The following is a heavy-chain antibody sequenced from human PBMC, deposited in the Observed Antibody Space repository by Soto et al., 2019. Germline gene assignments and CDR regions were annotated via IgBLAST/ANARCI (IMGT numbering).Heavy chain of an antibody. J-gene: IGHJ6*02. Sequence: QVQLVQSGAEVKKPGASVKVSCKSSGYTFTNYAIYWVRQAPGQRPEWMGWITAGKGDTEYSQKFQDRVAFSRDTSATTANMVLSRLRSDDTAVYNWARGGVGVTGYGMDVWGQGTTVIVS. CDR3: ARGGVGVTGYGMDV. CDR1: GYTFTNYA. V-gene: IGHV1-3*01. D-gene: IGHD1-20*01. CDR2: ITAGKGDT.